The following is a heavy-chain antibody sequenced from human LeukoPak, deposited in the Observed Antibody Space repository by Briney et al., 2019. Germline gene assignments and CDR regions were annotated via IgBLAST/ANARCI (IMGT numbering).Heavy chain of an antibody. CDR3: ARDISVAGSFLPFDY. Sequence: SQTLSPTRTVSGGSISSYYCSWIRQPAGKGLEWIGRIYTSGSSNSNPSLKGRVTMSADTSKNHFSLKLSSVAAADTAVYYCARDISVAGSFLPFDYWGQGTLVTVSS. D-gene: IGHD6-19*01. CDR1: GGSISSYY. V-gene: IGHV4-4*07. CDR2: IYTSGSS. J-gene: IGHJ4*02.